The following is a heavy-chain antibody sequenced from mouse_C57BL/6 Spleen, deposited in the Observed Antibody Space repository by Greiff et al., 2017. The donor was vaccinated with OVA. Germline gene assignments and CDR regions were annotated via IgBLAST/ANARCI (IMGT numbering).Heavy chain of an antibody. Sequence: QVQLKQPGAELVKPGASVKMSCKASGYTFTSYWITWVKQRPGQGLEWIGDIYPGSGSTNYNEKFKSKATLTVDTSSSTAYMQLSSLTSEDSAVYYCARYPYYYGSSSYAMDYWGQGTSVTVSS. J-gene: IGHJ4*01. V-gene: IGHV1-55*01. D-gene: IGHD1-1*01. CDR1: GYTFTSYW. CDR3: ARYPYYYGSSSYAMDY. CDR2: IYPGSGST.